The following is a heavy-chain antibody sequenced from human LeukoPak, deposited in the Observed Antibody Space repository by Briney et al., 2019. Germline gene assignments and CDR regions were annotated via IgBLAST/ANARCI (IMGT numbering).Heavy chain of an antibody. CDR3: ARGHGYSYGYDYYYYGMDV. CDR2: IYYSGST. V-gene: IGHV4-39*07. Sequence: PSETLSLTCTVSGGSISSSNYYWGWIRQPPGKGLEWIGSIYYSGSTYYNPSLQSRVTISVDTSKNQFSLKLSSVTAADTAVYYCARGHGYSYGYDYYYYGMDVWGQGTTVTVSS. D-gene: IGHD5-18*01. CDR1: GGSISSSNYY. J-gene: IGHJ6*02.